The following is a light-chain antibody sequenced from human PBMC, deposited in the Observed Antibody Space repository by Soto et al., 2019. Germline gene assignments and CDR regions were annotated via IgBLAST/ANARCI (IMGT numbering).Light chain of an antibody. J-gene: IGKJ1*01. CDR2: DAS. CDR1: QSISSW. Sequence: GDRVTITCRASQSISSWLAWYQQKPGKAPKLLIYDASSLESGVPSRFGGSGSGTEFTLTISSLQPDDFATYYCQQYNSYPWTFGQGTNVEIK. V-gene: IGKV1-5*01. CDR3: QQYNSYPWT.